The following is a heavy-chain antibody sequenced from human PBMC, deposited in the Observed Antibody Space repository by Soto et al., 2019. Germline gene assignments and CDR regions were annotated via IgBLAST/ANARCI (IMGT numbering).Heavy chain of an antibody. V-gene: IGHV1-18*04. CDR3: GRWAILRSPRYYCYGMDV. CDR2: ISAYNGNT. Sequence: VNVSCKASGYTFTSYGISWVRQAPGQGLEWIGWISAYNGNTNYAQKLQGRVTMTTETSTSTAYMELRSLRSDDTAVYYCGRWAILRSPRYYCYGMDVSGQGTRVNVSS. J-gene: IGHJ6*02. D-gene: IGHD3-3*01. CDR1: GYTFTSYG.